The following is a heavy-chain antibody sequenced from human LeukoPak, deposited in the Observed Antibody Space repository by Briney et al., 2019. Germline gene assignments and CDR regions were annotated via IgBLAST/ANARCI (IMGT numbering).Heavy chain of an antibody. D-gene: IGHD3-10*01. CDR3: TKWSTSGSYYTE. Sequence: GGSLRLSCAPSGFTFSNYWMGWVRQAPGKGLEWVANIRQDGGEDHYVDSVKGRFTIPRDNARSSLYLQMNSLRVEDTAVYYCTKWSTSGSYYTEWGQGTLVTVS. CDR2: IRQDGGED. CDR1: GFTFSNYW. J-gene: IGHJ4*02. V-gene: IGHV3-7*01.